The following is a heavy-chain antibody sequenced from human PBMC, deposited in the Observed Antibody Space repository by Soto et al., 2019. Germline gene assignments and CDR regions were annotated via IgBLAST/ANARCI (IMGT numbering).Heavy chain of an antibody. Sequence: GGSLRLSCAASGFTFSSYAMSWVRQAPGKGLEWVSAISGSGGSTYYADSVKGRFTISRDNSKNTLYLQMNSLRAEDTAVYYCAKGMGAPAALSHYFDYWGQGTLVTVSS. V-gene: IGHV3-23*01. CDR2: ISGSGGST. D-gene: IGHD2-2*01. CDR1: GFTFSSYA. CDR3: AKGMGAPAALSHYFDY. J-gene: IGHJ4*02.